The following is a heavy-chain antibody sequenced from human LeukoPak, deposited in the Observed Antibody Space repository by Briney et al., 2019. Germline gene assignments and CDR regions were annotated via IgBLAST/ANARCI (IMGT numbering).Heavy chain of an antibody. Sequence: ASVKVSCKASGYTFTSYDINWVRQAPGQGLEWMGWINPNSGGTNYAQKFQGRVTMTRDTSISTAYMELSRLRSDDTAVYYCARNRRGSGLYWGQGTLVTVSS. CDR2: INPNSGGT. CDR3: ARNRRGSGLY. J-gene: IGHJ4*02. CDR1: GYTFTSYD. D-gene: IGHD3-10*01. V-gene: IGHV1-2*02.